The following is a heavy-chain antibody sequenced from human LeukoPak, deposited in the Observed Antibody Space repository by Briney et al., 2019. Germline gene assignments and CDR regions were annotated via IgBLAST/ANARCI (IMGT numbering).Heavy chain of an antibody. CDR2: ISAYNGNT. Sequence: ASVKVSCRASGYTFTSYGISWVRQATGQGLEWMGWISAYNGNTNYAQKLQGRVTMTTDTSTSTAYMELRSLRSDDTAVYYCARVGSSATLVDYWGQGTLVTVSS. CDR1: GYTFTSYG. V-gene: IGHV1-18*01. J-gene: IGHJ4*02. CDR3: ARVGSSATLVDY. D-gene: IGHD2-2*01.